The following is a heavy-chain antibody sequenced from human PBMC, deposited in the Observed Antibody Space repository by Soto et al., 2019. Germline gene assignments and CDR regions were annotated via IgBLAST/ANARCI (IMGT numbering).Heavy chain of an antibody. J-gene: IGHJ6*02. CDR3: ARHPPDPSGSYGMDV. V-gene: IGHV4-59*08. CDR2: IYYSGST. D-gene: IGHD1-26*01. Sequence: PSETLSLTCTVSGGSISSYYWSWIRQPPGKGLEWIGYIYYSGSTNYNPSLKSRVTISVDTSKNQFSLKLSSVTAADTAVYYCARHPPDPSGSYGMDVWGQGTTVTVSS. CDR1: GGSISSYY.